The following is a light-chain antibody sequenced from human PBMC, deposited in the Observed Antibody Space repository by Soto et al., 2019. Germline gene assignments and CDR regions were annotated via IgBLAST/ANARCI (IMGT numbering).Light chain of an antibody. CDR1: SSDVGSHNL. Sequence: QSALTQPASGSGSPGQSITISCTGTSSDVGSHNLVSWYQQHPGQAPKLMIYEVSKRPLGVSARFSATKSGNTASLTISGLQAEDEADYYGCSYGGSRAVFGGGTQLTVL. CDR3: CSYGGSRAV. J-gene: IGLJ7*01. CDR2: EVS. V-gene: IGLV2-23*02.